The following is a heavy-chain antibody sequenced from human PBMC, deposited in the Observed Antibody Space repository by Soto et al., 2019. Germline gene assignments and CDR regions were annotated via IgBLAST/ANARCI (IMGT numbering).Heavy chain of an antibody. CDR3: ATRAADYDFWSGYYSYYYYMDV. J-gene: IGHJ6*03. Sequence: NPXETLSLTCTVSGDSISDVFWSWVRQPPGKGLEWIGYIYYSGSTNYNPSLKSRVTISVDTSKNQFSLKLSSVTAADTAVYYCATRAADYDFWSGYYSYYYYMDVWGKGTTVTVSS. D-gene: IGHD3-3*01. CDR2: IYYSGST. V-gene: IGHV4-59*08. CDR1: GDSISDVF.